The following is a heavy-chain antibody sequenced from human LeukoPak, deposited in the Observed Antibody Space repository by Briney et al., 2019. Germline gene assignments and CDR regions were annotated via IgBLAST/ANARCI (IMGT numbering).Heavy chain of an antibody. V-gene: IGHV4-34*01. J-gene: IGHJ4*02. CDR1: GDSFSGYY. D-gene: IGHD3-3*01. Sequence: SETLSLTCAVYGDSFSGYYWSWIRQPPGKGLEWIAEINHRGSTHYNPSLKSRVNISVDTSKNQFSLNLDSVTAADTAVYYCARDQYYDFWSGYYGFDYWGQGTLVTVSS. CDR2: INHRGST. CDR3: ARDQYYDFWSGYYGFDY.